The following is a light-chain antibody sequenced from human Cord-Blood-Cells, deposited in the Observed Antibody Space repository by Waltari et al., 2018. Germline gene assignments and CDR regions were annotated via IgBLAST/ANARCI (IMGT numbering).Light chain of an antibody. Sequence: QSALTQPASVSGSPGQSITISCPGTSSDVGRYNLVSWYQQHPGKAPKLMIYEGSKRPSGVSNRFSGSKFGNTASLTISGLQAEDEADYYCCSYAGSSTYVFGTGTKVTVL. CDR2: EGS. V-gene: IGLV2-23*01. CDR3: CSYAGSSTYV. J-gene: IGLJ1*01. CDR1: SSDVGRYNL.